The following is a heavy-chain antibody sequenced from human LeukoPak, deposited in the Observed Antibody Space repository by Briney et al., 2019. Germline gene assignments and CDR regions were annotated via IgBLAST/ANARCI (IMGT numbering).Heavy chain of an antibody. Sequence: PGGSLRLSCAASGFTFSSYWMSWVRQPPGKGLEWIGEINHSGSTNYNPSLKSRVTISVDTSKNQFSLKLSSVTAADTAVYYCARGLTPMVRGAHWFDPWGQGTLVTVSS. CDR3: ARGLTPMVRGAHWFDP. J-gene: IGHJ5*02. D-gene: IGHD3-10*01. CDR1: GFTFSSYW. CDR2: INHSGST. V-gene: IGHV4-34*01.